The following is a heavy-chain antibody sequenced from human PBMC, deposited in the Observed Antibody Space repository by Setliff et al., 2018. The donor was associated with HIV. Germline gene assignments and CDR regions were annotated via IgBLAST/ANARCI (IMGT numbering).Heavy chain of an antibody. CDR1: GYTFTTYS. D-gene: IGHD3-10*01. CDR2: INVGRGDT. CDR3: VRGALLAAFDFDY. V-gene: IGHV1-3*01. Sequence: ASVKVSCKASGYTFTTYSLHWVRQAPGHSLEWVGWINVGRGDTKYSQELQDRVTITRDTSANTAYMELSSLRSDDTAVYFCVRGALLAAFDFDYWGQGTLVTVSS. J-gene: IGHJ4*01.